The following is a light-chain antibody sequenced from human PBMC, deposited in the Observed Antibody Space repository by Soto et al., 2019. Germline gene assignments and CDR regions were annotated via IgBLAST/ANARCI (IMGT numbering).Light chain of an antibody. CDR3: HKYLGIPAT. CDR2: WAS. J-gene: IGKJ3*01. Sequence: DIVMTQSPDSLAVSRGERATINCKSSQSLLYSSNNKNSLAWYQQKQGQPAKLLLYWASTREYGVPDRLSGSESGKNYTLTISSLQAEDLAVYDCHKYLGIPATFGPGTRMDIK. CDR1: QSLLYSSNNKNS. V-gene: IGKV4-1*01.